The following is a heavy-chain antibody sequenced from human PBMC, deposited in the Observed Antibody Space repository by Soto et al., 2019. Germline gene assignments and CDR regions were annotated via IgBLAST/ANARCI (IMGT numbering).Heavy chain of an antibody. V-gene: IGHV3-23*01. CDR1: GFTFSSYA. J-gene: IGHJ4*02. CDR3: AKGGCTYYYDSSVRGASDY. D-gene: IGHD3-22*01. Sequence: PGGSLRLSCAASGFTFSSYAMSWVRQAPGKGLEWVSAISGSGGSTYYADSVKGRFTISRDNSKNTLYLQMNSLRAEDTAVYYCAKGGCTYYYDSSVRGASDYWGQGTLVTV. CDR2: ISGSGGST.